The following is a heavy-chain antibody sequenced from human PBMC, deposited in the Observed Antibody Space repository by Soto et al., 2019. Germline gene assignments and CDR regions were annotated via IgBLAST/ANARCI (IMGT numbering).Heavy chain of an antibody. CDR1: AYTFTNYG. J-gene: IGHJ6*02. V-gene: IGHV1-18*01. CDR2: ISPFDGNT. D-gene: IGHD2-8*01. Sequence: GASVKVSCKTSAYTFTNYGISWVRQAPGQGLEWMGWISPFDGNTNYAQNLQGRVTLTTDTSTSTAYMEVRSLRSDDTAVYYCARDLVMSGYYGMDVWGQGTTVTVSS. CDR3: ARDLVMSGYYGMDV.